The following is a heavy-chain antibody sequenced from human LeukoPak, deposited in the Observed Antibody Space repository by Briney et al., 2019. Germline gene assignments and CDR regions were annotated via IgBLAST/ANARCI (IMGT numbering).Heavy chain of an antibody. J-gene: IGHJ4*02. D-gene: IGHD3-22*01. CDR2: ISYRGGRT. Sequence: PGGSLRLSCSVSGITLRNYVMSSVPQTPGKGVVRVAGISYRGGRTNYADSVKGRFTISRDNPKNTMYLQTNSMRAEVTAVYFCAKRGVVIRVILVGFHKEAYYFDSWGQGALVTVSS. V-gene: IGHV3-23*01. CDR1: GITLRNYV. CDR3: AKRGVVIRVILVGFHKEAYYFDS.